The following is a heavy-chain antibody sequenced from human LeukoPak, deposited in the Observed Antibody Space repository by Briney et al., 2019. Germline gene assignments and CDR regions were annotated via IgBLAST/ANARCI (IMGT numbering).Heavy chain of an antibody. V-gene: IGHV3-21*01. J-gene: IGHJ4*02. CDR3: ARDIYYYDSSGCLDY. D-gene: IGHD3-22*01. CDR1: GFTFRSYS. CDR2: ISSSSSYI. Sequence: GGSLRLSCAASGFTFRSYSMNWVRQAPGKGLEWVSSISSSSSYIYYADSVKGRFTISRDNAKNSLYLQMNSLRAEDTAVYYCARDIYYYDSSGCLDYWGQGTLVTVSS.